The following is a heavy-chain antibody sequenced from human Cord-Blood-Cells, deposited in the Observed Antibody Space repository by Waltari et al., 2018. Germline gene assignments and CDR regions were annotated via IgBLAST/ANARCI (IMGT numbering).Heavy chain of an antibody. Sequence: QVQLVQSGAEVKKPGASVKVSCKASGYTFTGYYMHWVRQAPGQGLEWMGWINPNSGGTNYAQKFQGRVTMTRDTSISTAYMELSRLRSDDTAVYYCARVSVDIVATTPFDYWGQGTLVTVSS. CDR3: ARVSVDIVATTPFDY. J-gene: IGHJ4*02. D-gene: IGHD5-12*01. V-gene: IGHV1-2*02. CDR2: INPNSGGT. CDR1: GYTFTGYY.